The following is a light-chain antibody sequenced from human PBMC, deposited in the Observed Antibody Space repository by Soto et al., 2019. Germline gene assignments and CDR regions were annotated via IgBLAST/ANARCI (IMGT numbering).Light chain of an antibody. CDR1: QSVSIN. V-gene: IGKV3-15*01. CDR3: QQYNDWPPIT. CDR2: DAS. Sequence: IVMTQSPATLSMSPGERATLSCRASQSVSINLAWYQQNPGQAPRLLIYDASTRAPGIPARFIGSGSGTEFTLTISSLQSEDFAVYYCQQYNDWPPITFGQGTRLEIK. J-gene: IGKJ5*01.